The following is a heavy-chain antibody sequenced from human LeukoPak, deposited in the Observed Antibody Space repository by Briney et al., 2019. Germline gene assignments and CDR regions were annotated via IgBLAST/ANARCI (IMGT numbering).Heavy chain of an antibody. CDR1: GGSISRGGYY. V-gene: IGHV4-31*03. D-gene: IGHD6-13*01. CDR3: ASGLKYISSSWRLYFDY. J-gene: IGHJ4*02. Sequence: PSQTLSLTSTISGGSISRGGYYGSWIRQRPGKGLEWIGYIYYSGSTYYNPSLKSRVTISVDTSKNQFSLKLSSVTAADTAVYYCASGLKYISSSWRLYFDYWGQGTLVTVSS. CDR2: IYYSGST.